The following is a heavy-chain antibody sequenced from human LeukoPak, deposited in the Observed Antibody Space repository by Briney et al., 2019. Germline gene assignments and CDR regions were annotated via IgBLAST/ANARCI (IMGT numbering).Heavy chain of an antibody. Sequence: GGSLRLSCAASGFTFSSYAMSWVRQAPGQGLEWVSAISGSGGSTYYADSVKGRFTISRDNSKNTLYLQMNSLRAEDTAVYYCAKNNVVVVAATTHAFDIWGQGTMVTVSS. CDR2: ISGSGGST. J-gene: IGHJ3*02. V-gene: IGHV3-23*01. D-gene: IGHD2-15*01. CDR3: AKNNVVVVAATTHAFDI. CDR1: GFTFSSYA.